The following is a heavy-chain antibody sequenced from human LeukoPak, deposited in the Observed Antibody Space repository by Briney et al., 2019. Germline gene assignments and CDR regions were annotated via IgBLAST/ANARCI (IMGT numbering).Heavy chain of an antibody. D-gene: IGHD3-22*01. CDR1: GFTFSSYA. J-gene: IGHJ4*02. CDR2: ISGSGGST. V-gene: IGHV3-23*01. CDR3: AKDSQGGYYEYYFDY. Sequence: GGSLRLSCAASGFTFSSYAMSWVRQAPGKGVEWVSAISGSGGSTYYADSVKGRFTISRDNSKNTLYLQMNSLRAEDTAVYYCAKDSQGGYYEYYFDYWGQGTLVTVSS.